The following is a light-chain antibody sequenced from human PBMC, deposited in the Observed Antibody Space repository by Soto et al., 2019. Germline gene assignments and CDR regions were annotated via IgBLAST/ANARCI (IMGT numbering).Light chain of an antibody. CDR1: QSVSSSY. CDR2: AAS. Sequence: EIVLTQSPGTLSFSPGERVTLSCKASQSVSSSYLAWYQQKPGQAPRLLIYAASSRATGIPDRFSGSGSGTDFTLTISRLEPEDFALYYCQQYVTSAITFGQGTRLEIK. CDR3: QQYVTSAIT. V-gene: IGKV3-20*01. J-gene: IGKJ5*01.